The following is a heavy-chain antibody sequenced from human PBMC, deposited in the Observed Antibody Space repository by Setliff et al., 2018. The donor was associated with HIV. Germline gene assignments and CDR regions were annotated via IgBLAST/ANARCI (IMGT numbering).Heavy chain of an antibody. V-gene: IGHV4-34*01. CDR3: ARVHSTVTSRKIHHHGLDV. CDR1: GESFGGSS. CDR2: INYGGGT. J-gene: IGHJ6*02. D-gene: IGHD4-17*01. Sequence: PSETLSLTCAVYGESFGGSSWSWVRQSPDNHLEFIGEINYGGGTNYNPSLNGRATVSLDKSKMQVSLRLTSVTAADTAVYYCARVHSTVTSRKIHHHGLDVWGQGTTVTVSS.